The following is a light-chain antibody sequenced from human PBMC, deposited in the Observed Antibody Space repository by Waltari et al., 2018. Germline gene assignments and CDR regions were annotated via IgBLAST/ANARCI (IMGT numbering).Light chain of an antibody. V-gene: IGKV3-20*01. J-gene: IGKJ1*01. CDR2: GAS. CDR1: QSVGRS. Sequence: EIVFTQPPRTLSLSPGERVTLSCRASQSVGRSLAWYQQKPGQAPRLLIYGASSRATGIPDRFSGSGSGTDFSLTISRLAPDDLSVYYCQHYVRLPVTFGQGTKVEI. CDR3: QHYVRLPVT.